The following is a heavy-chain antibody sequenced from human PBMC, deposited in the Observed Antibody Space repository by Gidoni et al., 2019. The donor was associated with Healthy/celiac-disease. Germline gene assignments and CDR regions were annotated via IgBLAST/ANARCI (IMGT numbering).Heavy chain of an antibody. V-gene: IGHV4-31*03. CDR1: GGCISSGGYY. CDR3: ASNYDFWSGFDY. Sequence: VQLQESGPGLVKPTQTLSLTCTVSGGCISSGGYYWSWIRQHPGKGLEWIGYIYYSGSTYYNPSLKSRVTISVDTSKNQFSLKLSSVTAADTAVYYCASNYDFWSGFDYWGQGTLVTVSS. D-gene: IGHD3-3*01. CDR2: IYYSGST. J-gene: IGHJ4*02.